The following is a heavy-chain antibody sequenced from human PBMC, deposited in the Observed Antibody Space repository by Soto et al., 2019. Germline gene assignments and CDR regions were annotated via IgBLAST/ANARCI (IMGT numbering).Heavy chain of an antibody. J-gene: IGHJ4*02. D-gene: IGHD2-2*01. Sequence: PSETLSLTCTVSGGSISSGGYYWSWIRLHPGKGLEWIGYIYYSGSTYYNPSLKSRVAISVDTFKNQFSLKLSSVTAADTAVYYCAREYCDSTSCFLPDYWGQGALVTVSS. V-gene: IGHV4-31*03. CDR3: AREYCDSTSCFLPDY. CDR2: IYYSGST. CDR1: GGSISSGGYY.